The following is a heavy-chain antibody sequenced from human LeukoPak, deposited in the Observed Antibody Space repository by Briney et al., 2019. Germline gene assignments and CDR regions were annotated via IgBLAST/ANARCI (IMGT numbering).Heavy chain of an antibody. CDR1: GFTFSSYS. CDR3: ARGVRGVPSVAYGY. J-gene: IGHJ4*01. D-gene: IGHD3-10*02. CDR2: ISSSSSYI. Sequence: PGGSLRLSCAASGFTFSSYSMNWVRQAPGKGLEWVSSISSSSSYIYYADSVKGRFTISRDNAKNSLYLQMNSLRAEDTAVYYCARGVRGVPSVAYGYWGHGTLVTVSS. V-gene: IGHV3-21*01.